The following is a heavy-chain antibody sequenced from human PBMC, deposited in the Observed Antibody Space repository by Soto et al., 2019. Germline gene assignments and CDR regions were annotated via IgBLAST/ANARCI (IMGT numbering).Heavy chain of an antibody. J-gene: IGHJ4*02. V-gene: IGHV3-30-3*01. CDR3: ATHRSRWLQFFDY. CDR1: GFTFSSYA. CDR2: ISYDGSNK. D-gene: IGHD5-12*01. Sequence: QVQLVESGGGVVQPGRSLRLSCAASGFTFSSYAMHWVRQAPGKGLEWVAVISYDGSNKYYADSVKGRFTISRDNSKNTLYLKMNSLRAEDTAVDYWATHRSRWLQFFDYWCQGTLVTVSS.